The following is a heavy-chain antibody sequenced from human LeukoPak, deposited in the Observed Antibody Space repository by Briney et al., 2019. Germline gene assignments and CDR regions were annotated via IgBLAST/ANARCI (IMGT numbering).Heavy chain of an antibody. Sequence: GGSLRLSCAASGFTFSSYAMSWVRQAPGKGLEWVSAISGSGGSTYYADSVKGRFTISRDNSKNTLYLQMNSLRAEDTAVYYCAKDYDFWSGYPYYFGYWGQGTLVTVSS. J-gene: IGHJ4*02. V-gene: IGHV3-23*01. CDR1: GFTFSSYA. D-gene: IGHD3-3*01. CDR3: AKDYDFWSGYPYYFGY. CDR2: ISGSGGST.